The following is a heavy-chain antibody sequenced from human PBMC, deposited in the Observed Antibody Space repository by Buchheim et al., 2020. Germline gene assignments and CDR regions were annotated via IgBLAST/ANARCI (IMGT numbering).Heavy chain of an antibody. Sequence: QVQLVESGGGVVQPGRSLRLSCAASGFTFNHYGMHWVRQAPGKGLEWVAFIRFDGSNVYYADSVKGRFTISRDNSKNALFLQINSLRADDTAIYYCAKGGDGNKFNDLWGQGT. V-gene: IGHV3-30*02. J-gene: IGHJ5*02. CDR3: AKGGDGNKFNDL. CDR2: IRFDGSNV. CDR1: GFTFNHYG. D-gene: IGHD5-24*01.